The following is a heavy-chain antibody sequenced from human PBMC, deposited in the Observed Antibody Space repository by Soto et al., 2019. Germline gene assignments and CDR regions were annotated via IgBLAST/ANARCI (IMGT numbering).Heavy chain of an antibody. CDR1: GYSISSGYY. CDR3: ARSRITMIVVVIDNWFDP. CDR2: IYHSGST. V-gene: IGHV4-38-2*01. Sequence: PSETLSLTCAVSGYSISSGYYWGWIRQPPGKGLEWIGSIYHSGSTYYNPSLKSRVTISVDTSKNQFSLKLSSVTAADTAVYYCARSRITMIVVVIDNWFDPWGQGTLVTVSS. D-gene: IGHD3-22*01. J-gene: IGHJ5*02.